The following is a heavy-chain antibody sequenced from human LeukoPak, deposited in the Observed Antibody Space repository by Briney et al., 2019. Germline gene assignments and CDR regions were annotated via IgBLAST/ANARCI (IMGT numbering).Heavy chain of an antibody. CDR2: ISYDGSTK. CDR1: GFTFSSYA. J-gene: IGHJ4*02. V-gene: IGHV3-30*04. CDR3: AGHFGAWHYFDY. Sequence: PGRSLRLSCAASGFTFSSYAIHWVRQAPGKGLDWVALISYDGSTKYSTDSVKGRFTISRDNSKNTLYLQMNSLRPEDTAVYYCAGHFGAWHYFDYWGQGTLVTVSS. D-gene: IGHD3-3*01.